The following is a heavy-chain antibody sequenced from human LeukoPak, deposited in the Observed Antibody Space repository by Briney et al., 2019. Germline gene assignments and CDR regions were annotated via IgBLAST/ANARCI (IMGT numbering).Heavy chain of an antibody. V-gene: IGHV5-10-1*01. CDR2: IDPSDSYT. Sequence: GESLKISWKGSEYSFTSYWISWVRQMPGKGLEWMGRIDPSDSYTNYSPSFQGHVTISADKSISTAYLLWSSLKASDTAMYYCARGGAVERYCSSTSCYWVDAFYIWGQGTMVTVSS. CDR1: EYSFTSYW. D-gene: IGHD2-2*01. CDR3: ARGGAVERYCSSTSCYWVDAFYI. J-gene: IGHJ3*02.